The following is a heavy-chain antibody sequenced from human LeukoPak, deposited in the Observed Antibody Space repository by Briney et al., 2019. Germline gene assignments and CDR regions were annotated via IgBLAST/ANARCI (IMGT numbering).Heavy chain of an antibody. J-gene: IGHJ3*02. D-gene: IGHD3-10*01. CDR3: ASLSFGELSAFDI. CDR2: IIPIFVAA. Sequence: SVKVSWKASGGTFSSYAIIWVRQAPGQGLEWMGGIIPIFVAASYAQKFQGRVTIIGDESTSTGLMGLRSLRSADAAVSYCASLSFGELSAFDIWGQGTMVTVSS. CDR1: GGTFSSYA. V-gene: IGHV1-69*13.